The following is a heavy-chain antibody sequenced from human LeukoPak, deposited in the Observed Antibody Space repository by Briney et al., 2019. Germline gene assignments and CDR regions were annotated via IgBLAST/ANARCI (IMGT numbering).Heavy chain of an antibody. Sequence: PSETLSLTCTVSGDSINNGAYFWNWIRQHPGRGLEWIGYLYYTGGTNYNPSLKSRVTISVDTSKNQFSLKLSSVTAADTAVYYCARGGGSSYVGYWGQGTLVTVSS. CDR1: GDSINNGAYF. J-gene: IGHJ4*02. CDR3: ARGGGSSYVGY. CDR2: LYYTGGT. V-gene: IGHV4-31*02. D-gene: IGHD6-6*01.